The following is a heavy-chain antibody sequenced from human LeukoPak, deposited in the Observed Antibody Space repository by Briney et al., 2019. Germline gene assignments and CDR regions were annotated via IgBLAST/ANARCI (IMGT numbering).Heavy chain of an antibody. CDR2: IYYSGST. J-gene: IGHJ4*02. Sequence: SETLSLTCTVSGGSISSYYWSWIRQPPGKGLEWIGYIYYSGSTNYNPSLKSRVTISVDTSKNQFSLKLTSVTAADTAVYYCAKAEGRYGYSYWGQGTLVTVSS. D-gene: IGHD6-13*01. CDR1: GGSISSYY. V-gene: IGHV4-59*01. CDR3: AKAEGRYGYSY.